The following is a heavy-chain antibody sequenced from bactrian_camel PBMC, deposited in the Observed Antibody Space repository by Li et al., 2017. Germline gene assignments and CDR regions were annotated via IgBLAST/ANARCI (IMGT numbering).Heavy chain of an antibody. CDR3: ASDCEVVGHSVGNDYGY. D-gene: IGHD2*01. J-gene: IGHJ6*01. V-gene: IGHV3-3*01. Sequence: HVQLVESGGGSVQAGGSLRLSCVVSGHSRGSNCVGWYRLPPGRAPAEREGIAAIRRSGGETWYAGSVKGRFTISQDNAKNMVYLQVNSLKAEDTAMYYCASDCEVVGHSVGNDYGYWGQGTQVTVS. CDR1: GHSRGSNC. CDR2: IRRSGGET.